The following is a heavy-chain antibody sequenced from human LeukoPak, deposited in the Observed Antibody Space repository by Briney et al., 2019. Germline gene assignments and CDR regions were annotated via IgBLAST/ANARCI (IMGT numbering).Heavy chain of an antibody. J-gene: IGHJ4*02. D-gene: IGHD3-10*01. V-gene: IGHV4-34*01. CDR1: GGSFSGYY. Sequence: SETLSLTCAAYGGSFSGYYWSWIRQPPGKGLEWIGEINHSGSTNYNPSLKSRVTISVDASKNQFSLKLSSVTAADTAVYYCAREAVRALPDYWGQGTLVTVSS. CDR3: AREAVRALPDY. CDR2: INHSGST.